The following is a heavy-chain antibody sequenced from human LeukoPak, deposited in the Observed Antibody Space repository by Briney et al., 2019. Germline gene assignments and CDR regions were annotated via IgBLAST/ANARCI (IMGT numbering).Heavy chain of an antibody. Sequence: GGSLRLSCAASGFTFSSYSMNWVRQAPGKGLEWVSYISSSSSTIYYADSVKGRFTISRDNAKNSLYLQMNSLRAEDTAVYYCARARDGYNWNWFDPWGQGTLVTVSS. V-gene: IGHV3-48*04. CDR1: GFTFSSYS. D-gene: IGHD5-24*01. J-gene: IGHJ5*02. CDR2: ISSSSSTI. CDR3: ARARDGYNWNWFDP.